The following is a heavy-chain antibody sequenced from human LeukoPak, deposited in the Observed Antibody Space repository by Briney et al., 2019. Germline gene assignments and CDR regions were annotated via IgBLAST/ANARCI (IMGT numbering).Heavy chain of an antibody. CDR2: ISGYNGYT. J-gene: IGHJ4*02. D-gene: IGHD6-13*01. CDR3: ARVIRGSSSWPAGEYQYYFDY. Sequence: GASVKVSCKASGYTFTNYGVSWVRQAPGQGLEWMGWISGYNGYTNYAQKFQFRVTMTTDTSTSTAYMELRSLTSDDTAVYYCARVIRGSSSWPAGEYQYYFDYWGQGTLVTVSS. CDR1: GYTFTNYG. V-gene: IGHV1-18*01.